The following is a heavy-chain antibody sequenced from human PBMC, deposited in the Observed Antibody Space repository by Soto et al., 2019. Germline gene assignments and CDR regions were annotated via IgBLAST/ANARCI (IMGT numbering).Heavy chain of an antibody. J-gene: IGHJ3*02. CDR3: ARQGRKGLRGAFDI. Sequence: GSLRLSCAASGFTFSSYSMNWVRQAPGKGLEWVSSISSSSSYIYYADSVKGRFTISRDNAKNSLYLQMNSLRAEDTAVYYCARQGRKGLRGAFDIWGQGIMVTVSS. V-gene: IGHV3-21*01. CDR2: ISSSSSYI. D-gene: IGHD3-10*01. CDR1: GFTFSSYS.